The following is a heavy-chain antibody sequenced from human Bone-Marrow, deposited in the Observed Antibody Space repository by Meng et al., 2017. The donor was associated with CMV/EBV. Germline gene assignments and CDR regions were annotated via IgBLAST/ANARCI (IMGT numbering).Heavy chain of an antibody. D-gene: IGHD1-26*01. Sequence: ASVKVSCKASGYTFTSYYMHWVRQAPGQGLEWTGIINPSGGSTSYAQKFQGRVTMTRDTSTSTVYMELSSLRSEDTAVYYCARVYSSVGDYYYYGMDVWGQGTTVTVSS. J-gene: IGHJ6*02. CDR2: INPSGGST. CDR3: ARVYSSVGDYYYYGMDV. CDR1: GYTFTSYY. V-gene: IGHV1-46*01.